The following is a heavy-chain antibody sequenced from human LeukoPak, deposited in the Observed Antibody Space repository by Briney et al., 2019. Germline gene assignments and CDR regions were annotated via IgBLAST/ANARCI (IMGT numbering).Heavy chain of an antibody. V-gene: IGHV3-23*01. CDR2: ISDSGGNT. D-gene: IGHD2-15*01. J-gene: IGHJ4*02. CDR1: GLTFSSFG. CDR3: ARGMIGYAY. Sequence: PGGSLRLSCAASGLTFSSFGMSWVRQAPGKGLEWVSSISDSGGNTCYADSVKGRFTISRDNSKNTLYLQMNSLRAEDTAVYYCARGMIGYAYWGQGTLVTVSS.